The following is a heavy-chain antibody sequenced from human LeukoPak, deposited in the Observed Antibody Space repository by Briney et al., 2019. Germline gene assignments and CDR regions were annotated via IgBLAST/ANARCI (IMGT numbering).Heavy chain of an antibody. V-gene: IGHV4-39*01. D-gene: IGHD4-11*01. CDR1: GGSISGSSYY. CDR2: IYYSGST. CDR3: ARPQRYSNHALDY. Sequence: SETLSLTCTVSGGSISGSSYYWGWIRQPPGKGLEWIGSIYYSGSTYYKPSLKSRVTMSVDTSKNQFSLKLSSVTAADTAVYYCARPQRYSNHALDYWGQGTLVTVSS. J-gene: IGHJ4*02.